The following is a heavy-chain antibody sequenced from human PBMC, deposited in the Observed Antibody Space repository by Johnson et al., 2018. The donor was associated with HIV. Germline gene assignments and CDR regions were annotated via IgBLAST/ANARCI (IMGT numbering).Heavy chain of an antibody. CDR2: IGTAGDT. CDR3: AKTHSGSYYDAFDI. CDR1: GFTVSSNY. D-gene: IGHD1-26*01. J-gene: IGHJ3*02. Sequence: VQLVESGGGLIQPGGSLRLSCVASGFTVSSNYMSWVRQAPGKGLEWVSAIGTAGDTYYPGSVKGRFTISRENAKNSLYLQMNSLRAEDTAVYYCAKTHSGSYYDAFDIWGQGTMVTVSS. V-gene: IGHV3-53*01.